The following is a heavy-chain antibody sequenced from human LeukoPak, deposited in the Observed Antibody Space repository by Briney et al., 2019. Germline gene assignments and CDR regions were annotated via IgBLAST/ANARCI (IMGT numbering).Heavy chain of an antibody. CDR1: GGTFSSYA. CDR2: IIPIFGIA. V-gene: IGHV1-69*01. CDR3: ARGTRKVDTAMDLYFDY. J-gene: IGHJ4*02. Sequence: SVKVSCKASGGTFSSYAISWVRQAPGQGLERMGGIIPIFGIANYAQKFQGRVTITADESTSTAYMELSSLRSEGTAVYYCARGTRKVDTAMDLYFDYWGQGTLVTVSS. D-gene: IGHD5-18*01.